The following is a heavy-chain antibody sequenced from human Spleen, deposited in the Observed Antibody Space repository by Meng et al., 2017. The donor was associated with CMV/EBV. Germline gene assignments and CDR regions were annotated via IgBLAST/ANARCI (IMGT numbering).Heavy chain of an antibody. CDR3: ARGSGDTGFDY. V-gene: IGHV1-8*02. Sequence: QVQLVQSGSEVKKPGASVKVSCKASGYTFASYAMNWVRQAPGQGLEWMGWINPSSANTGYAQKFQGRVTMTRSTSTTTAYMELSSLTSEDTAVYYCARGSGDTGFDYWGQGTLVTVSS. CDR1: GYTFASYA. CDR2: INPSSANT. D-gene: IGHD7-27*01. J-gene: IGHJ4*02.